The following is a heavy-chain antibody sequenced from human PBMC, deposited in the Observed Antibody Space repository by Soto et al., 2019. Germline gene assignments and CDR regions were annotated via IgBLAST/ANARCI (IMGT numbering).Heavy chain of an antibody. CDR1: GYTFTSYG. Sequence: QVQLVQSGAEVKKPGASVKVSCKASGYTFTSYGISWVRQTPGQGLEWMGWISAYNGNTNYAQMLQGRVTMTTNTSTRTAENELRRLRSAETAVYSCARVVRASYDFDYSGQGRLVNVSS. V-gene: IGHV1-18*01. CDR2: ISAYNGNT. CDR3: ARVVRASYDFDY. D-gene: IGHD1-26*01. J-gene: IGHJ4*02.